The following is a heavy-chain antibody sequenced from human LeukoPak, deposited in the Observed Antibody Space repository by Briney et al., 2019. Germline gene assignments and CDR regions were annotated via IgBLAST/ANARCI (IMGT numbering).Heavy chain of an antibody. V-gene: IGHV4-34*01. D-gene: IGHD3-10*01. CDR2: INQSGTT. CDR1: GGSFSDYY. J-gene: IGHJ4*02. Sequence: PSETLSLTCAVYGGSFSDYYWNWIRQPPGKGLEWIGEINQSGTTNYNPSLKSRLTTSLDTSKNHLFLKLTSATAADTALYYCAGGATPGVFWGQGILVTVS. CDR3: AGGATPGVF.